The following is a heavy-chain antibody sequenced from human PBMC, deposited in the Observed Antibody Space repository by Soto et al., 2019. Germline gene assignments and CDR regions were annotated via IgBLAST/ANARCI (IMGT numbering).Heavy chain of an antibody. CDR1: GFTFSSYA. CDR3: AKVRETPGWTSYYYAMDV. D-gene: IGHD1-26*01. Sequence: GGSLRLSCAASGFTFSSYAMSWVRQAPGKGLQWVSSISGVDYSTYYADSVKGRFSITRDNSKNTLYLQMSSLRVEDTAVYYCAKVRETPGWTSYYYAMDVWGQGTTVTVSS. V-gene: IGHV3-23*01. J-gene: IGHJ6*02. CDR2: ISGVDYST.